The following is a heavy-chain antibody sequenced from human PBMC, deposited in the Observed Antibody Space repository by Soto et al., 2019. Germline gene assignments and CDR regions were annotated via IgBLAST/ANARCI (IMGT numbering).Heavy chain of an antibody. D-gene: IGHD3-3*01. V-gene: IGHV1-3*01. J-gene: IGHJ4*02. CDR2: INAGNGNT. Sequence: GASVKVSCKASGYTFTSYAMHWVRQAPGQRLEWMGWINAGNGNTKYSQKFQGRVTITRDTSASTAYMELSSLRSEDTAVYYCARGRGNTTYYDFWSGYYYGKLVPSVHTTFFGYWGQGLLLTVAS. CDR1: GYTFTSYA. CDR3: ARGRGNTTYYDFWSGYYYGKLVPSVHTTFFGY.